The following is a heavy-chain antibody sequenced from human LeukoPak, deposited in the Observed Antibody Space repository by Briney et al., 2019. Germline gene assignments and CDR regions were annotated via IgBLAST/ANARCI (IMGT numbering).Heavy chain of an antibody. CDR1: GFTFSSYS. CDR3: ARIPGRYYYDSVDAFDI. V-gene: IGHV3-48*04. J-gene: IGHJ3*02. D-gene: IGHD3-22*01. CDR2: ISSSGSTI. Sequence: PGGSLRLSCAASGFTFSSYSMNWIRQAPGKGLEWVSYISSSGSTIYYADSVKGRFTISRDNAKNSLYLQMNSLRAEDTAVYYCARIPGRYYYDSVDAFDIWGQGTMVTVSS.